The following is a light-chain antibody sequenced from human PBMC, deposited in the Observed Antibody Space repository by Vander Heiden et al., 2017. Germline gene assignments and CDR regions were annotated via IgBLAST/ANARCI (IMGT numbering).Light chain of an antibody. CDR1: QSVSSY. V-gene: IGKV3-11*01. Sequence: EIVLPQSPATLSLSPGERATLSCRASQSVSSYLAWYQQKPGQAPRLLIYDASNRATGIEARFSGSGYGTDFTLTISSLEPEDFAVYYCQQRNNGRPPFTFGHGTKVDIK. CDR2: DAS. CDR3: QQRNNGRPPFT. J-gene: IGKJ3*01.